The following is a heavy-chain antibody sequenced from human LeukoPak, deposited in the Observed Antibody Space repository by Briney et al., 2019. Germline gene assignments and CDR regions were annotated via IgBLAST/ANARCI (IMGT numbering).Heavy chain of an antibody. V-gene: IGHV4-39*07. CDR1: GGSISSSSYY. J-gene: IGHJ6*03. D-gene: IGHD4-17*01. Sequence: PSETLSLTCTVSGGSISSSSYYWGWIRQPPGKGLEWIGGIYYSGSTYYNPSLKSRVTISVDTSKNQFSLKLSSVTAADTAVYYCARGRHSPTVTTLAHYYYYMDVWGKGTTVTVSS. CDR3: ARGRHSPTVTTLAHYYYYMDV. CDR2: IYYSGST.